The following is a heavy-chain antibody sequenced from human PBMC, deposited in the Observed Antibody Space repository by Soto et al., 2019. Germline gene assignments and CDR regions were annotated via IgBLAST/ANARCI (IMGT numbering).Heavy chain of an antibody. CDR1: GFTFSSYA. Sequence: GGSLRLSCAASGFTFSSYAMSWVRQAPGKGLEWVSAISGSGGSTYYADSVKGRFTISRDNSKNTLYLQMNSLRAEDTALYYCAKFRRGVVPADTFDYWGQGTLVTVSS. CDR3: AKFRRGVVPADTFDY. D-gene: IGHD2-2*01. CDR2: ISGSGGST. J-gene: IGHJ4*02. V-gene: IGHV3-23*01.